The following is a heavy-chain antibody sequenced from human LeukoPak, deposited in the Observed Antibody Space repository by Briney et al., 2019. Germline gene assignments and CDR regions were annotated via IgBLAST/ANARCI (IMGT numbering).Heavy chain of an antibody. CDR2: ISASGGRT. J-gene: IGHJ5*02. CDR1: GFTFSSYD. Sequence: GGSLRLSCAASGFTFSSYDMSWVRQAPGKGLEWVSAISASGGRTYYADSVKGRFTISRDNSKSTMYQQMNSLRAEDTAVYYCAKAGGSSWYDAWGQGILVTVSS. CDR3: AKAGGSSWYDA. D-gene: IGHD6-13*01. V-gene: IGHV3-23*01.